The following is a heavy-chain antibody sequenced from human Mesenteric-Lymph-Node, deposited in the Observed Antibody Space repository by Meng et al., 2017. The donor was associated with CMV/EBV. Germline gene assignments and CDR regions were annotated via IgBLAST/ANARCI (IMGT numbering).Heavy chain of an antibody. CDR1: GYSTNHYW. V-gene: IGHV5-51*01. CDR2: INPADSDT. Sequence: GESLKISCQGSGYSTNHYWIGWVRQMPGKGLEWMGIINPADSDTKYSPSFLGQVTLSADRSINTAYLQWSSLKASDTAMYYCARRKGSWGGFHEYNWFDSWGQGTQVTVSS. J-gene: IGHJ5*01. CDR3: ARRKGSWGGFHEYNWFDS. D-gene: IGHD3-3*01.